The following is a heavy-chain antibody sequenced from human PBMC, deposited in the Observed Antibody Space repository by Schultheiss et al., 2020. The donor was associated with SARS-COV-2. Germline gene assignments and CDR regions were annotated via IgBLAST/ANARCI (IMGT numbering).Heavy chain of an antibody. D-gene: IGHD4-23*01. V-gene: IGHV3-33*03. Sequence: GESLKISCAASGFTFSSYGMHWVRQAPGKGLEWVAVIWYDGSNKYYADSVKGRFTISRDNAKNSLYLQMNSLRAEDTALYYCAKDMGDGGNSGYYFDYWGQGTLVTVSS. CDR1: GFTFSSYG. CDR3: AKDMGDGGNSGYYFDY. J-gene: IGHJ4*02. CDR2: IWYDGSNK.